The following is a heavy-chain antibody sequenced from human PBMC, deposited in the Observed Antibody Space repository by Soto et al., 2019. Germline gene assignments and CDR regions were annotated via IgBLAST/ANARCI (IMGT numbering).Heavy chain of an antibody. CDR1: GGSISSGGYY. CDR2: IYYSGST. D-gene: IGHD1-26*01. V-gene: IGHV4-31*03. J-gene: IGHJ5*02. Sequence: PSETLSLTCTVSGGSISSGGYYWSWIRQHPGKGLEWIGYIYYSGSTYYNPSLKSRVTISVDTPKNQFSLKLSSVTAADTAVYYCARGIGARNWFDPWGQGTLVTVSS. CDR3: ARGIGARNWFDP.